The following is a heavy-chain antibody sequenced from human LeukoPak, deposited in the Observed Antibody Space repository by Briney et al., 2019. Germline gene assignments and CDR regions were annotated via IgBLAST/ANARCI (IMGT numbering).Heavy chain of an antibody. CDR2: ISGDGVST. Sequence: GGSLRLSCVASGLPICDFAMHWVRQAPGQGLEWVSLISGDGVSTFFADSVKGRFSISRDNSKNSLFLEMSSLRTEDTAVYYCARESGKFDYWGQGTLVAVSS. J-gene: IGHJ4*02. CDR3: ARESGKFDY. V-gene: IGHV3-43*02. CDR1: GLPICDFA.